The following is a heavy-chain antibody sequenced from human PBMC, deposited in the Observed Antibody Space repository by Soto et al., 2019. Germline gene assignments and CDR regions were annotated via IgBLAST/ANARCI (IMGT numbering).Heavy chain of an antibody. Sequence: AGGSLRLSCAASGFTFSSYAMSWVRQAPGKGLEWVSAISGSGGSTYYADSVKGRFTISRDNSKNTLYLQMNSLRAEDTAVYYCAKKRGDSSGYYPAGVDYWGQGTLVTVSS. V-gene: IGHV3-23*01. J-gene: IGHJ4*02. CDR2: ISGSGGST. CDR1: GFTFSSYA. CDR3: AKKRGDSSGYYPAGVDY. D-gene: IGHD3-22*01.